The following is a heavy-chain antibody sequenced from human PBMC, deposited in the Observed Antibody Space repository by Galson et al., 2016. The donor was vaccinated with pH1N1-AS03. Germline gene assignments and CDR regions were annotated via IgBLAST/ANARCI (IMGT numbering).Heavy chain of an antibody. V-gene: IGHV4-4*07. J-gene: IGHJ6*02. CDR3: ARERQWVSGDAGPRYGMDV. CDR2: MYASGDT. CDR1: GDSIGGYY. D-gene: IGHD3-10*02. Sequence: SETLSLTCTLSGDSIGGYYWSWVRQPAGEGLQWLGRMYASGDTLYNPSLKSRLTMSVDTSKNHFSLKLNSVTAADAAVYSCARERQWVSGDAGPRYGMDVWGQGTTVTVSS.